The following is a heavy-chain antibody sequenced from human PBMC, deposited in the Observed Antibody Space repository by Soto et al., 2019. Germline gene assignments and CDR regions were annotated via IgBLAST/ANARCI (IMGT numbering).Heavy chain of an antibody. D-gene: IGHD3-10*01. CDR3: ARDPRGARFAFDY. CDR2: IWYDGSNK. V-gene: IGHV3-33*01. CDR1: GFTFSSYG. J-gene: IGHJ4*02. Sequence: QVQLVESGGGVVQPGRSLRLSCAASGFTFSSYGMHWVRQAPGKGLEWVAVIWYDGSNKYYADSVKGRFTISRDNSKNTLYLQMNSLRAEDTAVYYCARDPRGARFAFDYWGQGTLVTVSS.